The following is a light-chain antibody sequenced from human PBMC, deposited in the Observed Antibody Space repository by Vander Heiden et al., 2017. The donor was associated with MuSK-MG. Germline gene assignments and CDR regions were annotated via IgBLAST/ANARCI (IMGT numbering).Light chain of an antibody. V-gene: IGLV1-44*01. CDR2: SNN. Sequence: QSVLTQPPSASGTPGQGGTMSCSGSSATIGSSTVNLYHQLPGTAPNLLIFSNNQRPSGVPDRFSGSKSGTSASLAISGLQSEDEADYYCAAWDDSLNGAWVFGGGTKLTVL. CDR3: AAWDDSLNGAWV. J-gene: IGLJ2*01. CDR1: SATIGSST.